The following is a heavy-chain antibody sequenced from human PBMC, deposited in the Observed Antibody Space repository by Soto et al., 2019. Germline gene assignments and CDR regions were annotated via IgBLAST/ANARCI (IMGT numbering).Heavy chain of an antibody. CDR1: GYTFTDYY. Sequence: QVQLVQSGAEVKKPGASVEVSCKASGYTFTDYYMHWVRQAPGLGLEGMGWMNPNTGRTFYAQTFQARVTMTGHTSVGTAFVRLSRLTSDDTAVYYCVRELKQADQGRGENWFDPWGQGTLVTVSS. V-gene: IGHV1-2*02. D-gene: IGHD3-16*01. CDR2: MNPNTGRT. J-gene: IGHJ5*02. CDR3: VRELKQADQGRGENWFDP.